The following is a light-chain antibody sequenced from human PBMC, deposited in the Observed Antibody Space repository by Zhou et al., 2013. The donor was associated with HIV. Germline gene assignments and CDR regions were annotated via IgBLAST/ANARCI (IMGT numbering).Light chain of an antibody. CDR1: QAVSSN. J-gene: IGKJ1*01. CDR3: QQYKSWPPTPWT. CDR2: DAS. V-gene: IGKV3D-15*01. Sequence: DIVLTQSPGTLSLSPGERATLSCRASQAVSSNLAWYRQKPGQAPRLLIYDASRRATGIPDRFSGFGSGTDFNLTISSLQSEDFAIYYCQQYKSWPPTPWTFGQGTKVEMK.